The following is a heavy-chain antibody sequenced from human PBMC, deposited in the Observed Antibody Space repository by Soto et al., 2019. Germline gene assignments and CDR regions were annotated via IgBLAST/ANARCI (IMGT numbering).Heavy chain of an antibody. CDR2: ISAYNGNT. Sequence: QVQLVQSGAEVKKPGASVKVSCKASGYTFTSYGISWVRQAPGQGLEWMGWISAYNGNTNYAQKLQGRVTMTTDTSASTAYMALRSLRADDSAVYYGASDGYGGYGSYFDYWGQGTLVTVSS. CDR3: ASDGYGGYGSYFDY. CDR1: GYTFTSYG. J-gene: IGHJ4*02. V-gene: IGHV1-18*01. D-gene: IGHD4-17*01.